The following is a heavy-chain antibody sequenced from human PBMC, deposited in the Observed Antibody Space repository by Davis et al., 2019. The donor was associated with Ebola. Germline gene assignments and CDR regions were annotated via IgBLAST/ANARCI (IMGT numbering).Heavy chain of an antibody. V-gene: IGHV3-30*02. Sequence: GESLKISCAASGFTFSSYSMNWVRQAPGKGLEWVVFIRYDGSNKYYADSVKGRFTISRDNSKNTLYLQMNSLRAEDTAVYYCAKGQDYYGSGSYWRGYFDYWGQGTLVTVSS. CDR3: AKGQDYYGSGSYWRGYFDY. D-gene: IGHD3-10*01. CDR1: GFTFSSYS. CDR2: IRYDGSNK. J-gene: IGHJ4*02.